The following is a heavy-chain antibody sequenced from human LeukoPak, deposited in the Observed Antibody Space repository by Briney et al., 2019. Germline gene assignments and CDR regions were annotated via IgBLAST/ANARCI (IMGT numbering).Heavy chain of an antibody. J-gene: IGHJ5*02. CDR3: ARECSSTTCYTRSFDP. Sequence: SETLSLTCIVSGYSISSGYYWGWIRQPPGKGLEWIENLYHSGSTYYNPSLRSRATISGDTSKNQFSLSLSSVTAADTAVYYCARECSSTTCYTRSFDPWGQGTLVTVSS. CDR2: LYHSGST. CDR1: GYSISSGYY. D-gene: IGHD2-2*02. V-gene: IGHV4-38-2*02.